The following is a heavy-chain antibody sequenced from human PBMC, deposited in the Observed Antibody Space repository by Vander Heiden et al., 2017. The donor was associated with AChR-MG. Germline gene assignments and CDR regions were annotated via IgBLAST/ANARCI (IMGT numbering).Heavy chain of an antibody. CDR1: GFTFSSYA. D-gene: IGHD6-6*01. CDR2: ISYDGSNK. J-gene: IGHJ4*02. CDR3: ARDESSSRSGDY. V-gene: IGHV3-30-3*01. Sequence: QVQLVESGGGVVQSGRSLRLSCAAPGFTFSSYAMHWVRQAPGKGLEWVAVISYDGSNKYYADSVKGRFTISRDNSKNTLYLQMNSLRAEDTAVYYCARDESSSRSGDYWGQGTLVTVSS.